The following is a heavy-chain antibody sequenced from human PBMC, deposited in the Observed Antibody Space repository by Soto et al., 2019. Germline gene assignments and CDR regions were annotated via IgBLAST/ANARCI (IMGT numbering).Heavy chain of an antibody. Sequence: EVQLVESGGGLVKPGGSLRVSCAASGFTFSNYTINWVRQAPGKGLEWVSAISSSSLYIYYADSVKGRFTISRDNAKNSLYLQMNSLGAEDTAVCYCARANYDFWSGYSNYFGMDVWGQGTTVTVSS. D-gene: IGHD3-3*01. J-gene: IGHJ6*02. CDR2: ISSSSLYI. CDR1: GFTFSNYT. V-gene: IGHV3-21*01. CDR3: ARANYDFWSGYSNYFGMDV.